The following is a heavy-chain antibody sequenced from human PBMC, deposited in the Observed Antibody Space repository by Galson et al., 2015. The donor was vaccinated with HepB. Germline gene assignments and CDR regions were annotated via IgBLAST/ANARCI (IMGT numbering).Heavy chain of an antibody. CDR3: ARDGELQLWFTVYYYGMDV. D-gene: IGHD5-18*01. CDR1: GGTFSSYG. Sequence: SVKVSCKASGGTFSSYGISWVRQAPGQGLEWMGWISAYNGNTNYAQKLQGRVTMTTDTSTSTAYMELRSLRSDDTAVYYCARDGELQLWFTVYYYGMDVWGQGTTVTVSS. CDR2: ISAYNGNT. V-gene: IGHV1-18*01. J-gene: IGHJ6*02.